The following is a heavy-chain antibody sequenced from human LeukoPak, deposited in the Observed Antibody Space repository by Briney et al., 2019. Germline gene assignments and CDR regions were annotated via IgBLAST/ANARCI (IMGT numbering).Heavy chain of an antibody. CDR3: ARDRITMVRGVIITVGAFDI. V-gene: IGHV4-4*07. CDR1: GGSISSYY. Sequence: SETLSLTCTVSGGSISSYYWSWIRQPPGKGLEWIGRIYTSGSTNYNPSLKSRVTVSVDTSKNQFSLKLSSVTAADTAVYYCARDRITMVRGVIITVGAFDIWGQGTMVTVSS. D-gene: IGHD3-10*01. J-gene: IGHJ3*02. CDR2: IYTSGST.